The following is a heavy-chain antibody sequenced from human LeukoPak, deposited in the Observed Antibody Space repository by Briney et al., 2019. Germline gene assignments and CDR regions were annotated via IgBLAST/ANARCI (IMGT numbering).Heavy chain of an antibody. J-gene: IGHJ4*02. D-gene: IGHD3-10*01. CDR1: GGSISSSSYY. Sequence: SETLSLTCTVSGGSISSSSYYWGWIRQPPGKGLEWIGSIYYSGSTYYNPSLKSRVTISVDTSKNQFSLKLSSVTAAVTAVYYCARALRGSGSLYYFDYWGQGTLVTVSS. CDR2: IYYSGST. CDR3: ARALRGSGSLYYFDY. V-gene: IGHV4-39*01.